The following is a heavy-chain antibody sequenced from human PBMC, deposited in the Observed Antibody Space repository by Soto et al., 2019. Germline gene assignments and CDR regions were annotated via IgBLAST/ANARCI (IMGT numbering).Heavy chain of an antibody. D-gene: IGHD3-3*01. CDR1: GFTFSNAW. V-gene: IGHV3-15*07. CDR3: TTDKVSGDFWSGYYGPWNYYYYYGMDV. Sequence: EVQLVESGGGLVKPGGSLRLSCAASGFTFSNAWMNWVRQAPGKGLEWVGRIKSKTDGGTTDYAAPVKGRFTISRDDSKNTLYLQMNSLKTEDTAVYYCTTDKVSGDFWSGYYGPWNYYYYYGMDVWGQGTTVTVSS. J-gene: IGHJ6*02. CDR2: IKSKTDGGTT.